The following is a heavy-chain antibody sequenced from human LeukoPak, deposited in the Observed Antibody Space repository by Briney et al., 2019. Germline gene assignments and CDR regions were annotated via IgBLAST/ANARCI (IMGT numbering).Heavy chain of an antibody. Sequence: SVKVSCKASGYTFTSYYMHWVRQAPGQGLEWMGRIIPIFGTASYAQKFQGRVTITTDESTSTAYMELSSLRSEDTAVYYCARERTMIVAAFDIWGQGTMVTVSS. CDR1: GYTFTSYY. CDR3: ARERTMIVAAFDI. CDR2: IIPIFGTA. J-gene: IGHJ3*02. V-gene: IGHV1-69*05. D-gene: IGHD3-22*01.